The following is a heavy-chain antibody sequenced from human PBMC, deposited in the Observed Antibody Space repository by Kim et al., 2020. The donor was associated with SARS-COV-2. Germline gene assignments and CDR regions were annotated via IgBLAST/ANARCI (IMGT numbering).Heavy chain of an antibody. Sequence: GESLKISCKGSGYSFTSYWIGWVRQMPGKGLEWMGIIYPGDSDTRYSPSFQGQVTISADKSISTAYLQWSSLKASDTAMYYCARHGTARLTTVVTSFDYWGQGTLVTVSS. CDR3: ARHGTARLTTVVTSFDY. V-gene: IGHV5-51*01. J-gene: IGHJ4*02. CDR1: GYSFTSYW. D-gene: IGHD4-17*01. CDR2: IYPGDSDT.